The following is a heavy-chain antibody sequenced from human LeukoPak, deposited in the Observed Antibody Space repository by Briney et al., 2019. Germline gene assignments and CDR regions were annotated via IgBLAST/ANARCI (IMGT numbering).Heavy chain of an antibody. CDR2: ISYDGSNK. V-gene: IGHV3-30-3*01. Sequence: GGSLRLSCAASGFTFSSYAMHWVRQAPGKGLEWVAVISYDGSNKYYADSVKGRFTISRDNSKNTLYLQMNSLRAEDTAVYYCARDPNWESGDYWGQGTLVTVSS. CDR3: ARDPNWESGDY. CDR1: GFTFSSYA. D-gene: IGHD7-27*01. J-gene: IGHJ4*02.